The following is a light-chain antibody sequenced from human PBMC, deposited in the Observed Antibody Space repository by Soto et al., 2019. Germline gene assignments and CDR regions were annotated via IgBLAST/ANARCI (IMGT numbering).Light chain of an antibody. J-gene: IGLJ1*01. CDR2: EAI. CDR1: SSDVGSYNL. V-gene: IGLV2-23*01. CDR3: CSYVGATTYV. Sequence: QSALTQPASVSGSPGQSITISCTGTSSDVGSYNLVSWYQQYPGKAPKVIIYEAIKRPSGVSNRFSGSISGTTASLTISGLQADDEADYYCCSYVGATTYVFGSGTKLTVL.